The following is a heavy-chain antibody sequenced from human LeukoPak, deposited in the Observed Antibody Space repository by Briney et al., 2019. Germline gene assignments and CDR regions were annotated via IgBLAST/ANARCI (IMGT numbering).Heavy chain of an antibody. D-gene: IGHD6-13*01. Sequence: SETLSLTCAVSGGSISSGGYSWSWIRQPPGKGLEWIGYIYHSGSTYYNPSLKSRVTISVDRSKNQFSLKLSSVTAADTAVYYCARHRKGSSSFFDYWGQGTLVTVSS. CDR2: IYHSGST. CDR1: GGSISSGGYS. CDR3: ARHRKGSSSFFDY. J-gene: IGHJ4*02. V-gene: IGHV4-30-2*01.